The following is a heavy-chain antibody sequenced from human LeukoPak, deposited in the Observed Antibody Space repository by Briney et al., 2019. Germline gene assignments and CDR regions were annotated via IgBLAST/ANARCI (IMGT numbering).Heavy chain of an antibody. CDR2: ISGSGGST. J-gene: IGHJ4*02. Sequence: GGSLRLSCAASGSTFCSYAMRWVRQAPGKGVEWVSGISGSGGSTYYADPVKGRFTISRDNSKNTLYLQMNSLRAEDTAVYYCAKGAASEYYFDSWGQGTLVTVSS. V-gene: IGHV3-23*01. D-gene: IGHD6-25*01. CDR3: AKGAASEYYFDS. CDR1: GSTFCSYA.